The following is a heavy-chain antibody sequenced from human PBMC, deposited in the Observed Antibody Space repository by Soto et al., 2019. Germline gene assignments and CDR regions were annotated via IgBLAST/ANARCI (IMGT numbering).Heavy chain of an antibody. V-gene: IGHV6-1*01. D-gene: IGHD6-19*01. CDR1: GDSVSSNSAT. CDR3: ARAGWVIGVAGIPILDY. Sequence: QVPLQQSGPGLLKPSQTLSVTCAISGDSVSSNSATWNWIRQSPSRGLEWLGRTYYRSKWYNDYALSVNSRMTHSANSSKNQFSLQLSSVSPEDPAVYSCARAGWVIGVAGIPILDYWCQETLSTVSS. J-gene: IGHJ4*02. CDR2: TYYRSKWYN.